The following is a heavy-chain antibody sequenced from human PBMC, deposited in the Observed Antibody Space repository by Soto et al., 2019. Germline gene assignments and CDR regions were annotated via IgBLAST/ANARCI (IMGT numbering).Heavy chain of an antibody. CDR1: GYTFTRYS. J-gene: IGHJ5*02. CDR3: ERGDSTGSPTGWFDP. Sequence: VQLVQSGAEVKKPGASVQVSCKASGYTFTRYSINWVRQAPGQGLEWVGWISSYNGDTKYAQKFQGRVTLTTDTSTTTTYMDLRSLTSDDTAVDFCERGDSTGSPTGWFDPWGQGTLVTVSS. V-gene: IGHV1-18*04. CDR2: ISSYNGDT. D-gene: IGHD6-19*01.